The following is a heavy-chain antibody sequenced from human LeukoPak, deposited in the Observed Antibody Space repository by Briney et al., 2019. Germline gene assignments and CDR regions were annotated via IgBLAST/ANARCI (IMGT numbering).Heavy chain of an antibody. Sequence: GGSLRLSCAVSGFXFNRYGIHWVRQAPGKGLEWVAVMSHDGSNEYYADSVKGRFTISRDTSKNTMYLQMNSLRPEDTAVYYCAKCRITIYGVADHWGQGTLVTVSS. CDR3: AKCRITIYGVADH. D-gene: IGHD3-3*01. J-gene: IGHJ5*02. V-gene: IGHV3-30*18. CDR2: MSHDGSNE. CDR1: GFXFNRYG.